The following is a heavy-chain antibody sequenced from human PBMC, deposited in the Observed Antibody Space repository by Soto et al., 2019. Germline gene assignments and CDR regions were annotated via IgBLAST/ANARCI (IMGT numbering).Heavy chain of an antibody. CDR1: GYTFSSYG. V-gene: IGHV1-18*01. CDR2: ISTYDGNT. J-gene: IGHJ5*02. CDR3: ARKSSSSSWFDP. Sequence: SVKGSCKASGYTFSSYGITWGRQAPGQGLEWMGWISTYDGNTNYAQKLQGRVTMTTDTSTTTAYMDLRSLRSDDTAVYYCARKSSSSSWFDPWGQGTLVTVSS. D-gene: IGHD6-6*01.